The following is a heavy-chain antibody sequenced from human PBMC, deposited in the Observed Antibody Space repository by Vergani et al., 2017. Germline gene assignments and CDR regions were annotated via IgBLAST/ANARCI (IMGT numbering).Heavy chain of an antibody. J-gene: IGHJ4*02. CDR1: GGSISSGGYY. CDR3: ARQYGSGSPDY. CDR2: IYPGDSDI. D-gene: IGHD3-10*01. Sequence: QVQLQESGPGLVKPSQTLSLTCTVSGGSISSGGYYWSWIRQHPGKGLEWMGIIYPGDSDIKYSPSFQGQVTISADKSISTAYLQWSSLKASDTAMYYCARQYGSGSPDYWGQGTLVTVSS. V-gene: IGHV4-31*01.